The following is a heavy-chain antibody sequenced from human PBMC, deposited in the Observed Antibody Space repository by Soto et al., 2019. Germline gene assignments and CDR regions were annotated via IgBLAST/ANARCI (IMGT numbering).Heavy chain of an antibody. CDR2: ISWNSGSI. CDR1: GFTFDDYA. CDR3: AKDPLAAAPLGDAFDI. D-gene: IGHD2-15*01. J-gene: IGHJ3*02. V-gene: IGHV3-9*01. Sequence: GVSLRLSCAASGFTFDDYAMHWVRQAPGKGLEWISGISWNSGSIGYADSVKGRFTISRDNAKNSLYLQMNSLRAEDTALYYCAKDPLAAAPLGDAFDIWGQGTMVTVSS.